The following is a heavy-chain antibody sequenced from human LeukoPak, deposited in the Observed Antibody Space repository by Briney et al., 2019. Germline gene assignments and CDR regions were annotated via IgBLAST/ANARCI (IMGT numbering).Heavy chain of an antibody. V-gene: IGHV1-69*01. CDR1: GGTFSTYA. CDR3: ARVDSGSLPYYFDH. J-gene: IGHJ4*02. Sequence: ASLKVSCKASGGTFSTYAISWVRQATGQGLEWLRGVIPSLGRANYAQKFQGRVTITADESTSTAYMELSSLRSEDTAVYYCARVDSGSLPYYFDHWGQGTLVTVSS. D-gene: IGHD1-26*01. CDR2: VIPSLGRA.